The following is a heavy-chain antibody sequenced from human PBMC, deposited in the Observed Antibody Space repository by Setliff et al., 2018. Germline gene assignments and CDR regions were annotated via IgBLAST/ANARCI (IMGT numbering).Heavy chain of an antibody. Sequence: ASVKVSCKASGYTYTNYGITWVRQVPGQGLEWMGWINNYSFKTNYPQRFQGRVTITADESTTTAYMELSSLRVDDTAVYYCARINFYVSSGYYYAPELWGQGTTVTVSS. CDR1: GYTYTNYG. CDR3: ARINFYVSSGYYYAPEL. D-gene: IGHD3-22*01. J-gene: IGHJ4*02. CDR2: INNYSFKT. V-gene: IGHV1-18*01.